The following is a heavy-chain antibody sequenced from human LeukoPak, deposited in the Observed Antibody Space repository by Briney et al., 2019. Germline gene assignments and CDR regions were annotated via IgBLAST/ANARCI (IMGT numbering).Heavy chain of an antibody. Sequence: ASVKVSCKASGYTFTGYYIHWVRQAPGQGLEWMGWINLNSGDTKYAQKLQGRVTMTRDTSISTAYMELSSLKSDDTAVYYCARAKWESSTTCYGAWGQGTLVTVSS. CDR2: INLNSGDT. D-gene: IGHD2-2*01. CDR1: GYTFTGYY. V-gene: IGHV1-2*02. J-gene: IGHJ5*02. CDR3: ARAKWESSTTCYGA.